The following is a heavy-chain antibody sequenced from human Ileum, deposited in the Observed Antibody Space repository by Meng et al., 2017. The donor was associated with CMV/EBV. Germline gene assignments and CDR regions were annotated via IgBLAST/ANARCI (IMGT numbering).Heavy chain of an antibody. Sequence: GESLKISCAASGFTFGTYWMTWIRQAPGKGLEWVANIKEDGSEKYYVDSVKGRFTIFRDNAKNSLYLQMNSLRAEDTAVYYCARRMVDYWGQGTRVTVSS. CDR3: ARRMVDY. CDR2: IKEDGSEK. V-gene: IGHV3-7*01. J-gene: IGHJ4*02. CDR1: GFTFGTYW. D-gene: IGHD2-15*01.